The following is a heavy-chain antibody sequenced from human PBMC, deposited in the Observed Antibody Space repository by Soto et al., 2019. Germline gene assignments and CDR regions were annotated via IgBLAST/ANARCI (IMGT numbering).Heavy chain of an antibody. D-gene: IGHD3-3*01. Sequence: PGGSLRLSCAASGFTFSSYGMHWVRQAPGKGLEWVAVIWYDGSNKYYADSVKGRFTISRDNSKNTLYLQMNSLRAEDTAVYYCARDLGDFWSGYSQYYFDYWGQGTLVTVSS. CDR2: IWYDGSNK. CDR3: ARDLGDFWSGYSQYYFDY. J-gene: IGHJ4*02. CDR1: GFTFSSYG. V-gene: IGHV3-33*01.